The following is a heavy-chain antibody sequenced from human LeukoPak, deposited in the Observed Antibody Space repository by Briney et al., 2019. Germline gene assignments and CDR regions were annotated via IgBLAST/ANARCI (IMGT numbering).Heavy chain of an antibody. J-gene: IGHJ1*01. D-gene: IGHD2-2*01. CDR3: AMYCSSTSCYPIPH. Sequence: PSETLSLTCAVYGGSFSGYYWRWLRQPPGKGLEWIGEINHSGSTNYNPSLKSRVTISVDTSKNQFSLKLSSVTAADTAVYYCAMYCSSTSCYPIPHWGQGTLVTVSS. V-gene: IGHV4-34*01. CDR2: INHSGST. CDR1: GGSFSGYY.